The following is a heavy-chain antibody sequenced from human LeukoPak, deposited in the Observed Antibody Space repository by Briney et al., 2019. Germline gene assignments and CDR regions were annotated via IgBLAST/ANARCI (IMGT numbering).Heavy chain of an antibody. CDR1: GFTFSSYA. J-gene: IGHJ4*02. D-gene: IGHD6-19*01. CDR3: AKEQGSGWHIFDY. V-gene: IGHV3-30-3*01. Sequence: GRSLRLSCAASGFTFSSYAMHWVRQAPGKGLEWVAVISYDGSNKYYADSVKGRFTISRDNSKNTLYLQMNSLRVEDTAVYYCAKEQGSGWHIFDYWGQGTLVTASS. CDR2: ISYDGSNK.